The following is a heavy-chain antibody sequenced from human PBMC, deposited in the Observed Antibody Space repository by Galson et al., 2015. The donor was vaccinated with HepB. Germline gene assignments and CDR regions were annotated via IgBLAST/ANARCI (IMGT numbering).Heavy chain of an antibody. CDR3: TRAPRVRYLDWLSQELYFDY. D-gene: IGHD3-9*01. CDR2: IRSKAYGGTT. J-gene: IGHJ4*02. V-gene: IGHV3-49*04. CDR1: GFTFGDYA. Sequence: LRLSCAASGFTFGDYAMSWVRQAPGQGLEWVGFIRSKAYGGTTEYAASVKGRFTISRDDSKSIAYLQMNSLKTEDTAVYYCTRAPRVRYLDWLSQELYFDYWGQVTLVTVSS.